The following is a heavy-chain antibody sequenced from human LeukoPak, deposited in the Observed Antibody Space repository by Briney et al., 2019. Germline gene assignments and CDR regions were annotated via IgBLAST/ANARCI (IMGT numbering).Heavy chain of an antibody. CDR1: GYTFTSYG. J-gene: IGHJ4*02. CDR3: ARHGSGSYYNLPTDY. CDR2: ISAYNGNT. V-gene: IGHV1-18*01. D-gene: IGHD3-10*01. Sequence: ASVKVSCKASGYTFTSYGISWVRQAPGQGLEWMGWISAYNGNTNYAQKLQGRVTMTTDTSTSTAYMELRSLRSDDTAVYYRARHGSGSYYNLPTDYWGQGTLVTVSS.